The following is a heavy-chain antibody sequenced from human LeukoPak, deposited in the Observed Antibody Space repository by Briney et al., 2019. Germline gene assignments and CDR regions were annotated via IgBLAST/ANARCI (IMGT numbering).Heavy chain of an antibody. Sequence: ASVKVSCKASGYTFTGYYMHWVRQAPGQGLEWMGWINPNSGGTNYAQKFQGRVTMTRDTSISTAYLQWSSLKASDTAMYYCARLAYCGGDCYSTYYYMDVWGKGTTVTVSS. CDR1: GYTFTGYY. CDR3: ARLAYCGGDCYSTYYYMDV. J-gene: IGHJ6*03. D-gene: IGHD2-21*02. CDR2: INPNSGGT. V-gene: IGHV1-2*02.